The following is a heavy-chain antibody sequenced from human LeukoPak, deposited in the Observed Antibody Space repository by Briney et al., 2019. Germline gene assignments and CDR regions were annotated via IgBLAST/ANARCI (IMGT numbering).Heavy chain of an antibody. D-gene: IGHD5-18*01. Sequence: SETLSLTCTVSGYSISSGYYWGWIRQPPGKGLEWIGSIYHSGSTYYNPSLKSRVTISVDTSKNQFSLKLSSVTAADTAVYYCARYSYGLFHYWGQGTLVTVSS. CDR2: IYHSGST. CDR1: GYSISSGYY. V-gene: IGHV4-38-2*02. J-gene: IGHJ4*02. CDR3: ARYSYGLFHY.